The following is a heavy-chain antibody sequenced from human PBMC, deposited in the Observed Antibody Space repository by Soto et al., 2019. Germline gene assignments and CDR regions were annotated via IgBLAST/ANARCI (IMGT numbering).Heavy chain of an antibody. V-gene: IGHV1-2*04. J-gene: IGHJ4*02. CDR2: INPNSGGT. CDR3: ARGGMGSFPLVRSTMIVTGPLWY. D-gene: IGHD3-22*01. Sequence: GASVKVSCKASGYTFTGYYMHWVRQAPGQGLEWKGWINPNSGGTNYAQKFQGWVTMTRDTSISTAYMELSRLRSDDTAVYYCARGGMGSFPLVRSTMIVTGPLWYWGQGTLVTVSS. CDR1: GYTFTGYY.